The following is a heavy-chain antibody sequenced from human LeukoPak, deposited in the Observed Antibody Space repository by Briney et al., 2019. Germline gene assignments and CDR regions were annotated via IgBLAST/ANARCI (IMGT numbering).Heavy chain of an antibody. J-gene: IGHJ6*03. D-gene: IGHD2-15*01. CDR2: ISSSSSYI. CDR1: GFTFSSYS. V-gene: IGHV3-21*01. CDR3: ASRMCSGGSCYPRYYYYYMDV. Sequence: GSLRLSCAASGFTFSSYSMNWVRQAPGKGLEWVSSISSSSSYIYYADSVKGRFTISRDNAKNSLYLQMNSLRAEDTAVYYCASRMCSGGSCYPRYYYYYMDVWGKGTTVTVSS.